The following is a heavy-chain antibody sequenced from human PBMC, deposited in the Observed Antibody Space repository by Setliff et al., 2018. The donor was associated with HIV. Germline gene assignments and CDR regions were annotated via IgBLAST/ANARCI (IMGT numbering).Heavy chain of an antibody. V-gene: IGHV3-30*04. Sequence: GGSLRLSCEASKSTFYAMHWVRQAPGKGLEWLAVISYDGTSKYYADSVKGRFTISRDNSKSTQYLQMNSLRTEDTAVYYCARDRHYDTLTGFPYFDYWGQGTLVTVSS. CDR1: KSTFYA. CDR2: ISYDGTSK. D-gene: IGHD3-9*01. CDR3: ARDRHYDTLTGFPYFDY. J-gene: IGHJ4*02.